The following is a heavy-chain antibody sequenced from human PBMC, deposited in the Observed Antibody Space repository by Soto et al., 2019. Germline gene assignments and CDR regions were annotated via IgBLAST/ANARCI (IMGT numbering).Heavy chain of an antibody. CDR1: GGTFSSYA. V-gene: IGHV1-69*13. D-gene: IGHD2-8*01. J-gene: IGHJ4*02. CDR2: IVPIFDTA. Sequence: GASVKVSCKASGGTFSSYAISWVRQAPGQGLEWMGGIVPIFDTANYAQKFQGRVTITADESTSTAYMELSSLRSEDTAVYYCARDLGLGYCTNGVCPGSFDYWGRGTLVTVSS. CDR3: ARDLGLGYCTNGVCPGSFDY.